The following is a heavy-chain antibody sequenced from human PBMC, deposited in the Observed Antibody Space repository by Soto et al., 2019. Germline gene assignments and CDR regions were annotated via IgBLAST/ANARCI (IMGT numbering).Heavy chain of an antibody. CDR1: GFTFTSSA. CDR2: IVVGSGNT. CDR3: AADARLDYYGSGSYKYYMDV. J-gene: IGHJ6*03. V-gene: IGHV1-58*02. D-gene: IGHD3-10*01. Sequence: SVKVSCKASGFTFTSSAMQWVRQARGQRLEWIGWIVVGSGNTNYAQKFQERVTITRDMSTSTAYMELSSLRSEDTAVYYCAADARLDYYGSGSYKYYMDVWGKGTAVTVSS.